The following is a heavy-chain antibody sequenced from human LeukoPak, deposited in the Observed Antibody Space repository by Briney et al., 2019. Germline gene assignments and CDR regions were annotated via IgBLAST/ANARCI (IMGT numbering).Heavy chain of an antibody. J-gene: IGHJ4*02. CDR3: ARGYSYGAYYFDF. Sequence: SETLSLTCTVSGGSISRGDYYWSWFRQPPGRGLEWIGYIYYSGSIYYNPSLKSRVTISVDTSKNQFSLKLSSVTAADTAVYYCARGYSYGAYYFDFWGQGTLVTVSS. CDR1: GGSISRGDYY. CDR2: IYYSGSI. V-gene: IGHV4-30-4*01. D-gene: IGHD5-18*01.